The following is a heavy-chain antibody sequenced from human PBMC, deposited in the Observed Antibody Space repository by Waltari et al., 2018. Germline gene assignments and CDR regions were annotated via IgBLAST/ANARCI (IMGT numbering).Heavy chain of an antibody. Sequence: VQLQESGPAPLKPSETLSLTCSVSCYSIRAAYSRGWIRLPPGKGLEWIGSIKHKGNTYYNPSLKSRVTLSLDTSKNQFSLTLTSVTAADTALYYCARDLYGGNAAEYFDPWGQGTLLTVSS. CDR2: IKHKGNT. CDR3: ARDLYGGNAAEYFDP. V-gene: IGHV4-38-2*02. J-gene: IGHJ4*02. CDR1: CYSIRAAYS. D-gene: IGHD4-17*01.